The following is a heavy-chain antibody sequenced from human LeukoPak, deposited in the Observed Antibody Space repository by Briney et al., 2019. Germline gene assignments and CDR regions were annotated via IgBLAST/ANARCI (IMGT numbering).Heavy chain of an antibody. CDR1: GGSISSSSCY. J-gene: IGHJ5*02. V-gene: IGHV4-39*01. Sequence: SETLSLTCTVSGGSISSSSCYWGWIRQPPGKGLEWIGSIYYSGSTYYNPSLKSRVTISVDTSKNQFSLKLSSVTAADTAVYYCARHDGNTVVTPFDPWGQGTLVTVSS. CDR2: IYYSGST. CDR3: ARHDGNTVVTPFDP. D-gene: IGHD4-23*01.